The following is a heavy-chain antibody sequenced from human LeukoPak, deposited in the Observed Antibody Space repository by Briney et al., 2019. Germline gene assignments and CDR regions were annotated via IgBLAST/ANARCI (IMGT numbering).Heavy chain of an antibody. CDR1: GFTVSSNY. V-gene: IGHV3-53*01. CDR3: AREGYCSGTSCYTLGDAFDI. CDR2: IYSGGST. J-gene: IGHJ3*02. Sequence: GGSLRLSCAASGFTVSSNYMSWVRQAPGKGLEWVSVIYSGGSTYYADSVKGRFTISRDNSKNTLYLQMNSLRAEDTAVYYCAREGYCSGTSCYTLGDAFDIWGQGTMVTVSS. D-gene: IGHD2-2*02.